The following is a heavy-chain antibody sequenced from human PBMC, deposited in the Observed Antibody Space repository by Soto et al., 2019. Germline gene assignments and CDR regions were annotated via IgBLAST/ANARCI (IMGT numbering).Heavy chain of an antibody. J-gene: IGHJ4*02. Sequence: QVQLQQWGAGLLKPSETLSLTCAVYGGSFSGYYWSWIRQPPGKGLEWIGEINHSGSTNYNPSLKSRVTISVDTSKTQFSLKLSSVTAADTAVYYCARGMDIVVVVAGYFAYWGQGNLVTVSS. CDR3: ARGMDIVVVVAGYFAY. CDR2: INHSGST. V-gene: IGHV4-34*01. D-gene: IGHD2-15*01. CDR1: GGSFSGYY.